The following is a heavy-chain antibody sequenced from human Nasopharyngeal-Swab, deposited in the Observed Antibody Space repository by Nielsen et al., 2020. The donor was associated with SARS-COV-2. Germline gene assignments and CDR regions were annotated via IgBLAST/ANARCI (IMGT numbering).Heavy chain of an antibody. CDR1: GDSSIIYY. D-gene: IGHD1-26*01. Sequence: SETLSLTCTVSGDSSIIYYWSWIRQPPGKGLEWMGYIYYSGSTNYNPSLKSRVSISIETSKNQMSLKLDSVTAADTAVYYCARGSVALVYWGQGTLVTVSS. J-gene: IGHJ4*02. V-gene: IGHV4-59*01. CDR3: ARGSVALVY. CDR2: IYYSGST.